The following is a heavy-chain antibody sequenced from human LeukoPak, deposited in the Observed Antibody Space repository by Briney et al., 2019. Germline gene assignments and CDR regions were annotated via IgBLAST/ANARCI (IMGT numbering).Heavy chain of an antibody. Sequence: SVKVSCKASGFTFTSSAVQWVRQARGQRLEWIGWIVVGSGNTNYAQKFQERVTITRDMSTSTAYMELSSLRSEDTAVYYCAAKGNDRRVKGGYYYYYMDVWGKGTTVTVSS. CDR2: IVVGSGNT. D-gene: IGHD3-10*01. V-gene: IGHV1-58*01. J-gene: IGHJ6*03. CDR3: AAKGNDRRVKGGYYYYYMDV. CDR1: GFTFTSSA.